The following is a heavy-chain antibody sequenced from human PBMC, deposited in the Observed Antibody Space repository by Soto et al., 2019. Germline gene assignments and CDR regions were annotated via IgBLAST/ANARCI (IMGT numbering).Heavy chain of an antibody. CDR2: ISGSGGST. D-gene: IGHD5-12*01. J-gene: IGHJ5*02. Sequence: PGGSLRLSCAASGFTFSSYAMSWVRQAPGKGLEWVSAISGSGGSTYYADSVKGRFTISRDNSKNTLYLQMNSLRAEDTAVYYCAKDPGYSGYHFNWFDHWGQGTLVTVSS. V-gene: IGHV3-23*01. CDR1: GFTFSSYA. CDR3: AKDPGYSGYHFNWFDH.